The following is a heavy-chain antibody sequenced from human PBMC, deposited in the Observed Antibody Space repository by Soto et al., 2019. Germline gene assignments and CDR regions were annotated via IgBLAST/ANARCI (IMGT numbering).Heavy chain of an antibody. CDR3: AKDGGAYSGMDV. J-gene: IGHJ6*02. CDR2: ISYDGSNK. V-gene: IGHV3-30*18. D-gene: IGHD4-4*01. Sequence: GGSLRLSCAASGFTFSGYGMHWVRQAPGKGLEWVAVISYDGSNKYYADSVKGRFTISRDNSKNTLYLQMNSLRAEDTAVYYCAKDGGAYSGMDVWGQGTTVTVSS. CDR1: GFTFSGYG.